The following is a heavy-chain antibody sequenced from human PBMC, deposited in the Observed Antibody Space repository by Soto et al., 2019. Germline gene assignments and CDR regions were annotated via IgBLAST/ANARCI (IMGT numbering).Heavy chain of an antibody. V-gene: IGHV4-59*01. CDR2: VFHTGNT. J-gene: IGHJ1*01. Sequence: PSETLSLTCSVSGDSIRSYYWTWVRKPPGTGLQWIGYVFHTGNTNYNPALKSRVTISEDASKNQVSLRLTSVTAADTAVYSCAREQYIWKIWGQGTLVTVYS. D-gene: IGHD1-20*01. CDR1: GDSIRSYY. CDR3: AREQYIWKI.